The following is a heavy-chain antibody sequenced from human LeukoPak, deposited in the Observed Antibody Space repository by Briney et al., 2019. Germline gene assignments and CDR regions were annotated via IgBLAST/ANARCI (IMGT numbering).Heavy chain of an antibody. Sequence: GESLKISCKASGYTFTSYGISWVRQAPGQGLEWMGWISAYNGNTNYAQKLQGRVTMTTDTSTSTAYMELRSLRSDDTAVYYCARVDYYDSSGYLYWGQGTLVTVSS. CDR2: ISAYNGNT. V-gene: IGHV1-18*01. D-gene: IGHD3-22*01. CDR3: ARVDYYDSSGYLY. J-gene: IGHJ4*02. CDR1: GYTFTSYG.